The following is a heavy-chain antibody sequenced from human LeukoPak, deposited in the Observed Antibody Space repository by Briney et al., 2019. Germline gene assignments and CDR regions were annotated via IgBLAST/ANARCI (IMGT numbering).Heavy chain of an antibody. CDR2: ISGSGVST. D-gene: IGHD3-10*01. V-gene: IGHV3-23*01. Sequence: GGSRRLSCPPSGFPFINYAIGGVRQPPGKGLDWVSAISGSGVSTYYADSVKGRFTISRDNSKNTLYLQMNGLRAEDTAVHYCAKDPRGYYYGMDVWGKGTTVTVSS. CDR1: GFPFINYA. CDR3: AKDPRGYYYGMDV. J-gene: IGHJ6*04.